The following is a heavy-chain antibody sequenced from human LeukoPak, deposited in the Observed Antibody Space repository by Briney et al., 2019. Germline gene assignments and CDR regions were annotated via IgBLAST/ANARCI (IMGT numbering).Heavy chain of an antibody. J-gene: IGHJ4*02. CDR3: SIQKSGGAGSIWYRYFDY. V-gene: IGHV4-39*01. Sequence: PSETLSLTCTVSGGSISSSSYYWCWIRQPPGKGLEWIGSIYYSGSTYYNPSLKSRVTISLDTSKNQFSLKLSSVTAADTAVYYCSIQKSGGAGSIWYRYFDYWGQGTLVTVSS. CDR1: GGSISSSSYY. CDR2: IYYSGST. D-gene: IGHD6-13*01.